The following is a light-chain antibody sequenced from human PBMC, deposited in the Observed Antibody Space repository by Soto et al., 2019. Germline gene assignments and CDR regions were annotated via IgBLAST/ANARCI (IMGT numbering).Light chain of an antibody. Sequence: DIQLTQSPSFLSASIGDRVTITCRASQGISTFLAWYQQLPGKAPKLLIYAASTLQSGVPSRFSGSGSGTEITLTMTSLQTEDFATYYCQQVNSYPLTFGGGTKVEIK. CDR3: QQVNSYPLT. V-gene: IGKV1-9*01. J-gene: IGKJ4*01. CDR2: AAS. CDR1: QGISTF.